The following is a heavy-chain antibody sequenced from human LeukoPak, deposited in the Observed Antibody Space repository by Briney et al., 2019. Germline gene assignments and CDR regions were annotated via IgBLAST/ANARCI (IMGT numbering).Heavy chain of an antibody. Sequence: SETLSLTCSVSGGSISSSSYYWGWIRQPPGKGLEWIGSIYYSGNTYNNPSLKSRVTISVDTTKNQFSLKLTSVTAADTAVYYCASSPSGYWWNFDCWGQGTLVTVSS. CDR1: GGSISSSSYY. D-gene: IGHD3-22*01. CDR3: ASSPSGYWWNFDC. V-gene: IGHV4-39*01. CDR2: IYYSGNT. J-gene: IGHJ4*02.